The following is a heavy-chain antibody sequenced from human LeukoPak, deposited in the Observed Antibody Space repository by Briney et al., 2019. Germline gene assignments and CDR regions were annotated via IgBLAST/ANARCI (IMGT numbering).Heavy chain of an antibody. CDR2: IWYDGSKE. J-gene: IGHJ6*02. Sequence: GRSLRLSCAASGFTFSGYGMHWVRQAPGKGLEWVAVIWYDGSKEYFADSVKGRFTISRDNSKNTFYLQMNSLRAEDTAVYYCARDGGYSNYANSMDVWGQGTTVTVSS. D-gene: IGHD4-4*01. CDR3: ARDGGYSNYANSMDV. CDR1: GFTFSGYG. V-gene: IGHV3-33*01.